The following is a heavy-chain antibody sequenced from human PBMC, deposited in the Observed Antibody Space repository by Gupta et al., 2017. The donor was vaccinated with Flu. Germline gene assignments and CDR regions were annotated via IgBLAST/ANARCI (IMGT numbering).Heavy chain of an antibody. J-gene: IGHJ4*02. D-gene: IGHD6-19*01. CDR1: GFLFSSYS. CDR2: ISSSSSTI. V-gene: IGHV3-48*01. CDR3: ASFDDSSGWYYFDY. Sequence: EVQLVESGGGLLQPGGSLRLSCAASGFLFSSYSMNWVRQAPGKGLEWVSYISSSSSTIYYADSVKGRFTISRDNAKNSLYLQMNSLRAEDTAVYYCASFDDSSGWYYFDYWGQGTLVTVSS.